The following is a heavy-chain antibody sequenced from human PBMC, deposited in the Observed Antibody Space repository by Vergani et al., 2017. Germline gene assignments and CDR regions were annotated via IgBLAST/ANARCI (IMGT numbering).Heavy chain of an antibody. D-gene: IGHD3-9*01. CDR2: ISYDGSNK. Sequence: QVQLVESVGGVVQPGRSLRLSCAASGFTFSSYGMHWVRQAPGKGLEWVAVISYDGSNKYYADSVKGRFTISRDNSKNTLYLQMNSLRAEDTAVYYCAKDSHDSLTGQGWFDPWGQGTRVTVSS. CDR3: AKDSHDSLTGQGWFDP. V-gene: IGHV3-30*18. CDR1: GFTFSSYG. J-gene: IGHJ5*02.